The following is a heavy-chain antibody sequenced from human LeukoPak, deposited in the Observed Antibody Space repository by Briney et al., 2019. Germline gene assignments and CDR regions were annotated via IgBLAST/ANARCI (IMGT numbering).Heavy chain of an antibody. CDR1: GFTFSNYA. J-gene: IGHJ3*02. Sequence: PGRSLRLSCAASGFTFSNYAMDWVRQAPGKGLEWVAVISKDGSMKYYSDSVQGRFTVSRDNSENTLHLQMNSLKTKDTAVYYFAGESFDIWGQGTMVTVSS. V-gene: IGHV3-30*04. CDR2: ISKDGSMK. CDR3: AGESFDI.